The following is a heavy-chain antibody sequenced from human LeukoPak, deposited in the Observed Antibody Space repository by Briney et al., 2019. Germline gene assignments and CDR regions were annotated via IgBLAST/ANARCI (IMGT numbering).Heavy chain of an antibody. CDR1: GGTFSSYA. V-gene: IGHV1-69*05. CDR3: ARDLDGNGGSYYGWFDP. Sequence: ASVKVSCKASGGTFSSYAISWVRQAPGQGLEWMGGIIPIFGTANYAQKFQGRVPITTDESTSTAYMELSSLRSEDTAVYYCARDLDGNGGSYYGWFDPRGQGTLVTVSS. D-gene: IGHD1-26*01. CDR2: IIPIFGTA. J-gene: IGHJ5*02.